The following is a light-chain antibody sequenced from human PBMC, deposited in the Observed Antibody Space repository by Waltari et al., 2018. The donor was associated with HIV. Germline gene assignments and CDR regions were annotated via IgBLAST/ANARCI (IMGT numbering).Light chain of an antibody. V-gene: IGLV3-25*03. CDR1: ALAKQF. Sequence: SFDLRQAPALSVSPGQTARLTCSGDALAKQFCYWYQQKPGQAPVLVIYNDNERPSGIPQRFSGSSSGTTATLTISGVQAEDEADYYCQSADSSVTYEVVFGGGTKLTVL. CDR3: QSADSSVTYEVV. J-gene: IGLJ3*02. CDR2: NDN.